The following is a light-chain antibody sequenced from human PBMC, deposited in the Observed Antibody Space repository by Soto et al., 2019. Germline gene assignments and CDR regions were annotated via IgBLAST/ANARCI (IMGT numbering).Light chain of an antibody. CDR3: QVWDSGSDYV. J-gene: IGLJ1*01. CDR1: NIGGKS. CDR2: DDT. V-gene: IGLV3-21*02. Sequence: SYELTQPPSVSVAPGQTARMTCGGNNIGGKSVHWYQQRPGQAPALVVYDDTDRPSGIPERFSGSNSGNTATLTISRVEAGDEADYYCQVWDSGSDYVFGTGTKVT.